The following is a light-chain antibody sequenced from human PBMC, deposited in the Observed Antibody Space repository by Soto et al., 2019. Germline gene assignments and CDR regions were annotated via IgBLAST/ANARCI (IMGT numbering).Light chain of an antibody. Sequence: QSALTQPRSVSGSPGQSVTNSCTGTSSDVGGYNYVSWYQQHPGKAPKLMIYDVSKRPSGVPDRFSGSKSGNTASLTISGLQAEDEADYYCCSYAGSYTLVVFGGGTKVTVL. CDR1: SSDVGGYNY. J-gene: IGLJ2*01. V-gene: IGLV2-11*01. CDR3: CSYAGSYTLVV. CDR2: DVS.